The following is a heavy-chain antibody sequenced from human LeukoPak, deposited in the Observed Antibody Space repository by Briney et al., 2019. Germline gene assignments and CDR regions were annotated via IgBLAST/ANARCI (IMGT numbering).Heavy chain of an antibody. D-gene: IGHD3-22*01. J-gene: IGHJ4*02. V-gene: IGHV1-69*13. Sequence: SVKVSCKASGGTFSSYAISWVRQAPGQGLEWMGGTIPIFGTAHYAQKFQGRVTITADESTSTAYMELSSLRSEDTAVYYCARFTVSSGYYLGDDYWGQGTLVTVSS. CDR1: GGTFSSYA. CDR3: ARFTVSSGYYLGDDY. CDR2: TIPIFGTA.